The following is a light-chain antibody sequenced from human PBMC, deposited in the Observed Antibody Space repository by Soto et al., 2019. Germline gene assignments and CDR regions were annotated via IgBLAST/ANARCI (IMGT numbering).Light chain of an antibody. CDR3: QQSYSTTWT. Sequence: DIQMTQSPSSLSASVGDGVTITCRASQGIKNDLAWYQQKPGKAPKRLIYAVSSLQSGVPSRFSGSGSETDFTLTISSLQPEDFATYSCQQSYSTTWTFGQGTKVDIK. V-gene: IGKV1-39*01. CDR1: QGIKND. CDR2: AVS. J-gene: IGKJ1*01.